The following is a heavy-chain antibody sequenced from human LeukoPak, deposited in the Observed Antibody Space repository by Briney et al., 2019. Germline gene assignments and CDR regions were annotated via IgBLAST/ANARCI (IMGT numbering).Heavy chain of an antibody. Sequence: VQPGRSLRLSCAASGFTFSSYAMSWVRQAPGKGLEWVSAISGSGGSTYYADSVKGRFTISRDNSKNTLYLQMNSLRAEDTAVYYCASLLWYSSALLSWGQGTLVTVSS. D-gene: IGHD6-19*01. V-gene: IGHV3-23*01. CDR3: ASLLWYSSALLS. CDR1: GFTFSSYA. CDR2: ISGSGGST. J-gene: IGHJ5*02.